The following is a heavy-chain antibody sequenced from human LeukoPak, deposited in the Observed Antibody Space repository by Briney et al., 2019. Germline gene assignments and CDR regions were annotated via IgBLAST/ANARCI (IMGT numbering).Heavy chain of an antibody. J-gene: IGHJ4*02. V-gene: IGHV3-30-3*01. Sequence: PGRSLRLSCAASGFTFSNYAMHWVRQAPGKGLEWVAVISWDGTNKYYADSVKGRFTISRDNSKNTLYLQANSLRGEDTAVYHCARGSSQCPEYWGQGTLVTVSS. CDR1: GFTFSNYA. CDR2: ISWDGTNK. D-gene: IGHD6-13*01. CDR3: ARGSSQCPEY.